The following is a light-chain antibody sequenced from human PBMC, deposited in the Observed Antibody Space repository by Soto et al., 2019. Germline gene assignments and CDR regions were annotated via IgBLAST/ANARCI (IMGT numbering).Light chain of an antibody. Sequence: DIVLTQSPLSLLVTPGEPASISCRSSESLLQSNGNHYLDWYLQKPGQSPQVLIYLGSHRASGVPDRFSGSGSGTDFTLKISRVEAEDVGVYYCMQALHTPWAFGQGTKVEIK. CDR2: LGS. J-gene: IGKJ1*01. CDR1: ESLLQSNGNHY. V-gene: IGKV2-28*01. CDR3: MQALHTPWA.